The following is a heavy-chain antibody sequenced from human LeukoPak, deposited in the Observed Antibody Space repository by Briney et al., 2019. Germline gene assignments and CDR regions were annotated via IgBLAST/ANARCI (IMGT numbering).Heavy chain of an antibody. V-gene: IGHV5-51*01. CDR3: VITRTGDTPDY. Sequence: GESLKISCKGSGYSFPTYWIGWVRQMPGRGLEWMGIVYPGDSGPTYSPAFQGQVIVSVDQSIRTAHLQWSSLKASDTAMYYCVITRTGDTPDYWGQGTLVTVSS. CDR1: GYSFPTYW. D-gene: IGHD1-14*01. CDR2: VYPGDSGP. J-gene: IGHJ4*02.